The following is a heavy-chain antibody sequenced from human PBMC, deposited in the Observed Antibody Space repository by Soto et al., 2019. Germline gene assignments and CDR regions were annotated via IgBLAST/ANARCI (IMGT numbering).Heavy chain of an antibody. V-gene: IGHV3-11*06. CDR3: ARVPYSSGWYVAPEDY. CDR2: ISSSSSYT. J-gene: IGHJ4*02. CDR1: GFTFSHYY. D-gene: IGHD6-19*01. Sequence: PGRSLRLSCAASGFTFSHYYMSWIRQATGKGLEWVSYISSSSSYTNYADSVKGRFTISRDNAKNSLYLQMNSLRAEDTAVYYCARVPYSSGWYVAPEDYWGQGTLVTVSS.